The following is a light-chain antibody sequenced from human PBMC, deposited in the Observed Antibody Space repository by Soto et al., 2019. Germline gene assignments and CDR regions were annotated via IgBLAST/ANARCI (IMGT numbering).Light chain of an antibody. V-gene: IGKV1-39*01. CDR2: ASS. Sequence: DIQMTQSPSSLSASVGGRVTITCRSSQNITTFLNWYQQKPGKAPNLLIYASSSLQTVVPSRFSGSGSGTDFTLTISSLQPEDFAPYFCQQSFRSPYTFGQGTKLEIK. CDR3: QQSFRSPYT. CDR1: QNITTF. J-gene: IGKJ2*01.